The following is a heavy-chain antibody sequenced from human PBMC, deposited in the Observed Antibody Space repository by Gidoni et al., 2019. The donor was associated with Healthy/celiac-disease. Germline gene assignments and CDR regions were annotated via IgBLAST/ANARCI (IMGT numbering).Heavy chain of an antibody. V-gene: IGHV1-46*01. D-gene: IGHD2-8*01. CDR3: ARDLVPIGCTNGVCGATY. CDR1: GYTFPSYY. J-gene: IGHJ4*02. Sequence: QVQLVQSGAEVKKPGASVKVSCKASGYTFPSYYMHWVRQAPGQGLEWMGIINPSGGSTSYAQKFQGRVTMTRDTSTSTVYMELSSLRSEDTAVYYCARDLVPIGCTNGVCGATYWGQGTLVTVSS. CDR2: INPSGGST.